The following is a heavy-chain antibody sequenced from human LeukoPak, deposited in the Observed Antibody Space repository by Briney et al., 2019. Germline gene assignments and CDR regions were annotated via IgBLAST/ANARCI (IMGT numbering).Heavy chain of an antibody. D-gene: IGHD6-19*01. V-gene: IGHV3-7*01. J-gene: IGHJ4*02. CDR1: GFTFSSYW. CDR2: IKQDGSEK. Sequence: GGSLRLSCAASGFTFSSYWMSWVRQAPGKGLEWVANIKQDGSEKYYVDSVKGRFTISRDNAKNSLYLQMNSLRAEDTAVYYCARGGIAVAGLFDYWGQGTLVTVSS. CDR3: ARGGIAVAGLFDY.